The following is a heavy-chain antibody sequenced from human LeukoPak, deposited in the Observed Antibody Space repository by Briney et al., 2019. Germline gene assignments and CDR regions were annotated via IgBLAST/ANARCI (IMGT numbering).Heavy chain of an antibody. CDR2: IYYSGST. J-gene: IGHJ4*02. CDR1: GGSISSGDYY. D-gene: IGHD5-12*01. V-gene: IGHV4-30-4*01. Sequence: PSGTLSLTCVVSGGSISSGDYYWSWIRQPPGKGLEWIGYIYYSGSTYYNPSLKSRVTISVDTSKNQFSLKLSSVTAADTAVYYCARVTLDLEWLPPPLYYWGQGTLVTVSS. CDR3: ARVTLDLEWLPPPLYY.